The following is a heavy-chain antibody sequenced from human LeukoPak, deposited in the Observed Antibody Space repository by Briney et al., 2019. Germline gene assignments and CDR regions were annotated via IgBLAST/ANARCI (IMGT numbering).Heavy chain of an antibody. D-gene: IGHD1-26*01. CDR3: ARTGMGGNVWIDS. CDR2: MNPNSGDT. Sequence: GASVKVSCKASGYTFTNYDINWVRQATGQGLEWMEWMNPNSGDTGYAEKFQGRVTMTRDTSTNTAYMELTSLTSDDTAIFYCARTGMGGNVWIDSWGQGTLVTVSS. CDR1: GYTFTNYD. J-gene: IGHJ5*01. V-gene: IGHV1-8*01.